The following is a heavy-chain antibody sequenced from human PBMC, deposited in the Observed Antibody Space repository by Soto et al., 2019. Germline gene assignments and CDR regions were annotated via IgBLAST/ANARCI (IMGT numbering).Heavy chain of an antibody. D-gene: IGHD4-4*01. Sequence: QITLKESGPTLVKPTQTLTLTCTFSGFSFSSNGVIVSWLRQTPEKALEWLALIYWDAENRYRPSLKNRLPITKDTAKHQVVLTMTNMDPVDTATYYCAHSYLQRSTYYYGMDVWGQGTTVTVSS. V-gene: IGHV2-5*02. CDR1: GFSFSSNGVI. CDR2: IYWDAEN. J-gene: IGHJ6*02. CDR3: AHSYLQRSTYYYGMDV.